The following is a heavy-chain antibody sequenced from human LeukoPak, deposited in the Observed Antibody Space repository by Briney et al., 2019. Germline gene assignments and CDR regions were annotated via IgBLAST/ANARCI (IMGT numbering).Heavy chain of an antibody. J-gene: IGHJ4*02. CDR2: ISGSGTNT. Sequence: GGSLRLSCTTSGFTFGDYAMSWFRQAPGKGLEWVSAISGSGTNTYYAGSVRGRFTISRDNSNNRLYLQMNSVRAEYTAIYFCAKDTAVILTAPFDSWGQGTLVTVSS. V-gene: IGHV3-23*01. CDR3: AKDTAVILTAPFDS. CDR1: GFTFGDYA. D-gene: IGHD2-21*01.